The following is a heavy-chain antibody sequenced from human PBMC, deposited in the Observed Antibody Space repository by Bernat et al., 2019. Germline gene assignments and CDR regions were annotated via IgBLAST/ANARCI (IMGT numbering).Heavy chain of an antibody. CDR1: GFTFSSYG. CDR3: AKTYYYDSSGYYYPSYYYYYGMDV. J-gene: IGHJ6*02. V-gene: IGHV3-30*18. Sequence: QVQLVESGGGVVQPGRSLRLSCAASGFTFSSYGMHWVRQAPGKGLEWVAVISYDGSNKYYADSVKGRFTISRDNSKNTLYLQMNSLRAEDTAVYYCAKTYYYDSSGYYYPSYYYYYGMDVWGQGTTVTVPS. CDR2: ISYDGSNK. D-gene: IGHD3-22*01.